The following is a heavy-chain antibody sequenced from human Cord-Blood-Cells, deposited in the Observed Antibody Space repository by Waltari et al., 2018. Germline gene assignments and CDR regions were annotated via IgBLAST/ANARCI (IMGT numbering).Heavy chain of an antibody. CDR3: ARADSSGYDY. Sequence: QVQLQQWGAGLLKPSETLSLTCAVYGGSFSGYYWSWIRQPPGKGLEWLGEINHRGSTNNTPSLKSRVTISVDTSKNQFSRQLGSVTAADPAVYYCARADSSGYDYWGQGTLVTVSS. CDR1: GGSFSGYY. D-gene: IGHD3-22*01. J-gene: IGHJ4*02. CDR2: INHRGST. V-gene: IGHV4-34*01.